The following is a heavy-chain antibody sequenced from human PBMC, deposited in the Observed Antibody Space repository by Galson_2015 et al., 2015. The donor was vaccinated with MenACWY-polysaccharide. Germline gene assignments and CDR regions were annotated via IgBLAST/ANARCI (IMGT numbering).Heavy chain of an antibody. CDR2: IKKDGGEK. V-gene: IGHV3-7*01. Sequence: SLRLSCAVSGFTFKNYWMSWVRQAPGKGLEWVANIKKDGGEKYCVDSVKGRFTISRDNARSSLYLQMNGLRAEDTAVYYCARGYCGGGRCSRNCWGQGTLVTVSS. J-gene: IGHJ4*02. CDR1: GFTFKNYW. D-gene: IGHD2-15*01. CDR3: ARGYCGGGRCSRNC.